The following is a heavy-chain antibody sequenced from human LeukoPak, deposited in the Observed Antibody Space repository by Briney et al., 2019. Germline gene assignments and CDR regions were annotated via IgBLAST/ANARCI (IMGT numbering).Heavy chain of an antibody. J-gene: IGHJ4*02. CDR2: IYYSGST. CDR3: ARGRLAGVDY. D-gene: IGHD6-6*01. Sequence: SETLSLTCAVYGGSFSGYYWSWIGQPPGKGLEWIGYIYYSGSTNYNPSLKSRVTISVDTSKNQFSLKLSSVTAADTAVYYCARGRLAGVDYWGQGTLVTVSS. CDR1: GGSFSGYY. V-gene: IGHV4-59*01.